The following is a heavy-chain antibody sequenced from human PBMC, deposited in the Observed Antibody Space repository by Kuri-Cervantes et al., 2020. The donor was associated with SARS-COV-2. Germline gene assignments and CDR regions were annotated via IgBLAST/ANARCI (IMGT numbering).Heavy chain of an antibody. CDR2: IYSGGST. CDR3: AREDRYGGNLNWFDP. CDR1: GFTVSSNY. Sequence: GESLKISCAASGFTVSSNYMSLVRQAPGKGLEWVSVIYSGGSTYYADSVQGRFTISRDNSKNTLYLQMNSLRVEDTAVYYCAREDRYGGNLNWFDPWGQGTLVTVSS. D-gene: IGHD1-26*01. V-gene: IGHV3-53*01. J-gene: IGHJ5*02.